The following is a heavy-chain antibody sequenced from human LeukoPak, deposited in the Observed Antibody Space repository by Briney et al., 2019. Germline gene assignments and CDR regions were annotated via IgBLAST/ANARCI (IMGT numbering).Heavy chain of an antibody. Sequence: SETLSLTCTVSGGSISSYYWSWIRQPAGKGLEWIGRIYTSGSTNYNPSLKSRVTMSVDTSKNQFSLKLSSVTAADTAVYYCARDRKQWLGTDAFDIWGQGTMVTVSS. CDR3: ARDRKQWLGTDAFDI. J-gene: IGHJ3*02. D-gene: IGHD6-19*01. V-gene: IGHV4-4*07. CDR1: GGSISSYY. CDR2: IYTSGST.